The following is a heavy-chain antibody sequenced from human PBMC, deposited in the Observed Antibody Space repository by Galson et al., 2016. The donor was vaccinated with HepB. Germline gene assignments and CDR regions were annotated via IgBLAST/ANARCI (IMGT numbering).Heavy chain of an antibody. CDR1: GYIFTSYA. CDR3: AREHDSTLVGYFAS. CDR2: ISAGNGNT. Sequence: SVKVSCKASGYIFTSYAIHWMRQAPGQRLEWMGWISAGNGNTKYSQNFQGRVTITRDTSATTAFMELRGLRSEDTAVYYCAREHDSTLVGYFASWGQGTLVTVSS. V-gene: IGHV1-3*01. D-gene: IGHD4-11*01. J-gene: IGHJ4*02.